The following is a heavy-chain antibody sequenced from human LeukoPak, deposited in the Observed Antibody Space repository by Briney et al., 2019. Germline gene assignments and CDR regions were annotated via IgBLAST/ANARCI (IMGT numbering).Heavy chain of an antibody. CDR1: GYTFTYYY. Sequence: ASVKVSCKASGYTFTYYYIHWVRQATGQGLEWMGWMNPNSGNTGYAQKFQGRVTMTRNTSISTAYMELSSLRSEDTAVYYCARKPYYYYYYMDVWGKGTTVTVSS. CDR3: ARKPYYYYYYMDV. J-gene: IGHJ6*03. V-gene: IGHV1-8*02. CDR2: MNPNSGNT.